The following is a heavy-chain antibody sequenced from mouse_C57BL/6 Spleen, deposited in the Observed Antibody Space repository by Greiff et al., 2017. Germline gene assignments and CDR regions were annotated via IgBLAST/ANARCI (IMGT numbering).Heavy chain of an antibody. CDR1: GYTFTSYW. CDR3: ARGDEYDEEGPWFAY. Sequence: QVQLQQPGAELVKPGASVKLSCKASGYTFTSYWMHWVKQRPGQGLEWIGMIHPNSGSTNYNEKFKSKATLTVDKSSSTAYMQLSSLTSEDSSVYYCARGDEYDEEGPWFAYWGQGTLVTVSA. D-gene: IGHD2-4*01. V-gene: IGHV1-64*01. CDR2: IHPNSGST. J-gene: IGHJ3*01.